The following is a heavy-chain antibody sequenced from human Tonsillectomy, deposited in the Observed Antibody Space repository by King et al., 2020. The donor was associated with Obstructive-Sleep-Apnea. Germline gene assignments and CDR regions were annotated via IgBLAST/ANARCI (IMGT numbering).Heavy chain of an antibody. CDR3: ARSLEMATIWGSAPFDY. CDR2: IDWDDDK. Sequence: TLKESGPALVKPTQTLTPTCTFSGFSLSTSGMCVSWIRQPPGKALEWLARIDWDDDKYYSTSLKTRLTISKDTSKNQVVLTMTNMDPVDTATYYCARSLEMATIWGSAPFDYWGQGTLVTVSS. CDR1: GFSLSTSGMC. D-gene: IGHD5-24*01. V-gene: IGHV2-70*11. J-gene: IGHJ4*02.